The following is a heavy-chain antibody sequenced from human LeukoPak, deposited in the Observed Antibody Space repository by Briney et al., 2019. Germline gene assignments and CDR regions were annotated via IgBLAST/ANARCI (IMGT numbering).Heavy chain of an antibody. J-gene: IGHJ3*02. D-gene: IGHD3-22*01. CDR2: IYYSGSA. CDR3: ARGGDYYDSSGYWGAFDI. Sequence: SETLSLTCTVSGGPISNYHWSWIRQPPGKGLEWFGYIYYSGSAIYNPPLKSRVTISVDTCKNQFSLKLSSVTAADTAVYYCARGGDYYDSSGYWGAFDIWGQGTMVTVSS. V-gene: IGHV4-59*01. CDR1: GGPISNYH.